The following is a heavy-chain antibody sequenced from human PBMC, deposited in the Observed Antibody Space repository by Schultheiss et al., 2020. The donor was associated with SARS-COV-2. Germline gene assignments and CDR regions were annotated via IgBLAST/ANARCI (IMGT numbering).Heavy chain of an antibody. D-gene: IGHD2-2*01. CDR3: ARFPDYLYCSSTSCYGNYYYGMDV. CDR1: GGSISSGGYS. CDR2: INHSGST. V-gene: IGHV4-30-2*01. J-gene: IGHJ6*02. Sequence: SQTLSLTCAVSGGSISSGGYSWSWIRQHPGKGLEWIGEINHSGSTNYNPSLKSRVTISVDTSKNQFSLKLSSVTAADTAVYYCARFPDYLYCSSTSCYGNYYYGMDVWGQGTTVTVSS.